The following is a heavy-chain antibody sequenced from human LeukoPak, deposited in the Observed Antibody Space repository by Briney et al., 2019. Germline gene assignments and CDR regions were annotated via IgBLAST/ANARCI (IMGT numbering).Heavy chain of an antibody. D-gene: IGHD6-19*01. CDR2: IYTSGST. CDR1: GGSISSGSYY. V-gene: IGHV4-61*02. J-gene: IGHJ4*02. CDR3: ASYSGGSGWYGYFDY. Sequence: SQTLSLTCTVSGGSISSGSYYWSWIRQPAGKGLEWIGRIYTSGSTNYNPSLKSRVTISVDTSKNQFPLKLSSVTAADTAVYYCASYSGGSGWYGYFDYWGQGTLVTVSS.